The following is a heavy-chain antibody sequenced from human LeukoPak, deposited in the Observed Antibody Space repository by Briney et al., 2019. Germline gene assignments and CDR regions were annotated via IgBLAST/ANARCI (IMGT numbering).Heavy chain of an antibody. CDR3: ARDNTAMAFDY. Sequence: ASVKVSCKASGGTFSSYAISWVRQAPGQGLEWMGRIIPILGIANYAQKFQGRVTITADESTSTAYMELSSLRSEDTAVYYCARDNTAMAFDYWGQGTLVTVSS. V-gene: IGHV1-69*04. D-gene: IGHD5-18*01. J-gene: IGHJ4*02. CDR1: GGTFSSYA. CDR2: IIPILGIA.